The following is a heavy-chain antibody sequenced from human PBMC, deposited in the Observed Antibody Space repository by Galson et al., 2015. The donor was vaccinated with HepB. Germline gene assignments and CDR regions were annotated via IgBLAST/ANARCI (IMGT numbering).Heavy chain of an antibody. D-gene: IGHD2-2*01. CDR1: GYTFTSYY. V-gene: IGHV1-46*01. CDR3: ARVVVPAARVHYYYYYGMDV. J-gene: IGHJ6*02. Sequence: SVKVSCKASGYTFTSYYMHWVRQAPGQGLEWMRIINPSGGSTSYAQKFQGRVTMTRDTSTSTVYMELSSLRSEDTAVYYCARVVVPAARVHYYYYYGMDVWGQGTTVTVSS. CDR2: INPSGGST.